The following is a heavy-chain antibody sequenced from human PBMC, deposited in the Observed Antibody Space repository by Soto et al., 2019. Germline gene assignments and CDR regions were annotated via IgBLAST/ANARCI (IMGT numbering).Heavy chain of an antibody. Sequence: HPGGSLRLSCAASGFTFSSYAMSWVRQAPGKGLEWVSAISGSGGSTYYADSVKGRFTISRDNSKNTLYLQMNSLRAEDTAVYYCAKVYGSYAGYYYGMDVWGQGTTVTVSS. CDR3: AKVYGSYAGYYYGMDV. CDR1: GFTFSSYA. J-gene: IGHJ6*02. D-gene: IGHD1-26*01. V-gene: IGHV3-23*01. CDR2: ISGSGGST.